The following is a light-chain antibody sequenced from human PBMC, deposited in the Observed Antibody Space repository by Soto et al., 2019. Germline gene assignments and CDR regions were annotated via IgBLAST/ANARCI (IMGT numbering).Light chain of an antibody. Sequence: QSVLTQPPSVSGAPGQRVTLSCTGSSSNIGAGYDVHWYQQLPGAAPKLLIYGDTNRPSGVPDRFSGSKSGTSASQAITGLQAEDEADYYCQSYDSSLSGYVFGAGTKVTVL. V-gene: IGLV1-40*01. CDR2: GDT. CDR1: SSNIGAGYD. J-gene: IGLJ1*01. CDR3: QSYDSSLSGYV.